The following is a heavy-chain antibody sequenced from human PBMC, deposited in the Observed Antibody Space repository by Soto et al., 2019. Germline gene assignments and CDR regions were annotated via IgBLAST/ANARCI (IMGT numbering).Heavy chain of an antibody. J-gene: IGHJ4*02. CDR1: GVSISSGNW. Sequence: SETLSLTCAVSGVSISSGNWWTWVRQSPQRGLEYIGEIFHDGTANYYPSFERRVAISVDTSKNQFSLKLTSVTAADTAIYFCARRVYDTRLNYMYFDFWGQRSLVTV. CDR3: ARRVYDTRLNYMYFDF. CDR2: IFHDGTA. V-gene: IGHV4-4*02. D-gene: IGHD3-10*01.